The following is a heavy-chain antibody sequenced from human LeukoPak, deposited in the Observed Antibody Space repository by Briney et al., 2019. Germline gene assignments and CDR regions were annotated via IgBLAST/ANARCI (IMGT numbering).Heavy chain of an antibody. Sequence: GGSLRLSCAASGFTFSSYWMHWVRQAPGKGLVWLSRINSDGYSISYADSVKGRFTISRDNAKNTLYLQMNTLRAEDTAMYYCARGIAVAGTDYWGQGTLVTVSS. CDR3: ARGIAVAGTDY. V-gene: IGHV3-74*01. D-gene: IGHD6-19*01. J-gene: IGHJ4*02. CDR1: GFTFSSYW. CDR2: INSDGYSI.